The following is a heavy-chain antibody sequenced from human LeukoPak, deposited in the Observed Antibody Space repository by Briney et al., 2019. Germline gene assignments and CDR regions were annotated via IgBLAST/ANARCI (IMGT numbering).Heavy chain of an antibody. CDR3: RHSLSGRTGAFDI. D-gene: IGHD5-12*01. CDR1: GDSVSSNSAA. CDR2: TYYRSKWYN. V-gene: IGHV6-1*01. J-gene: IGHJ3*02. Sequence: SQTLSLTCAISGDSVSSNSAAWNWIKQSPSRGLEWLGRTYYRSKWYNDYAVSVKSRITINPDTSKNQFSLQLDSVTPEDTAVYYCRHSLSGRTGAFDIWGRGTVVTVSS.